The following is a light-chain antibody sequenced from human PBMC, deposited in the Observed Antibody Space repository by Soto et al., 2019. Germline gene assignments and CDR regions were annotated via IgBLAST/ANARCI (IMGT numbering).Light chain of an antibody. J-gene: IGLJ2*01. Sequence: QSALTQPASVSGSPGQSITISCTGTSSDVGGYNYVSWYQQHPGKAPKLMIYEVSNRPSGVSNRFSGSKSGNTASLTISGLQAEDEADYYCSSYTRSSSVVFGGGNKLTVL. V-gene: IGLV2-14*01. CDR2: EVS. CDR3: SSYTRSSSVV. CDR1: SSDVGGYNY.